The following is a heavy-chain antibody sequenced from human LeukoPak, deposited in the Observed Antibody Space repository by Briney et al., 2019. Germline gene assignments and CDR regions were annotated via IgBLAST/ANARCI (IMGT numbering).Heavy chain of an antibody. CDR3: ARHEGVLLNYGGAFDI. V-gene: IGHV4-4*02. CDR1: GGSISSSNW. CDR2: IYHSGST. D-gene: IGHD3-10*01. Sequence: NPSETLSLTCAVSGGSISSSNWWNWVRQPPGKGLEWIGEIYHSGSTNYNPSLKSRVTISVDKSKNQFSLKLSSVTAADTAVYYCARHEGVLLNYGGAFDIWGQGQWSPSLQ. J-gene: IGHJ3*02.